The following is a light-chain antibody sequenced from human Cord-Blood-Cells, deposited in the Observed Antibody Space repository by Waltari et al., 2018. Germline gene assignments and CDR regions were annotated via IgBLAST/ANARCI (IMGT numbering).Light chain of an antibody. CDR3: QQYDNLPYT. Sequence: DIQMTQSPSSLSASVWDRVTITCQASQDISNYLNWYQQKPGKAPKLLIYDASNLETGVPSRFSGSGSGTDFTFTISSLQPEDIATYYCQQYDNLPYTFGQGTKLEIK. CDR2: DAS. J-gene: IGKJ2*01. CDR1: QDISNY. V-gene: IGKV1-33*01.